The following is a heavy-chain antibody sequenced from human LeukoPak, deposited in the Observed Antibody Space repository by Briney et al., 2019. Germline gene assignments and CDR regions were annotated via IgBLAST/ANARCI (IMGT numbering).Heavy chain of an antibody. CDR3: AKDGGYIRSWYPYYFDY. V-gene: IGHV3-66*01. Sequence: GGSLRLSCAASGFTVNRTYMSWVRQAPGRGLEWVSVIYSGGATYYSDSVKGRFTISRDNSKNTLYLQMNSLRAEDTAVYYCAKDGGYIRSWYPYYFDYWGQGTLVTVSS. J-gene: IGHJ4*02. CDR1: GFTVNRTY. CDR2: IYSGGAT. D-gene: IGHD6-13*01.